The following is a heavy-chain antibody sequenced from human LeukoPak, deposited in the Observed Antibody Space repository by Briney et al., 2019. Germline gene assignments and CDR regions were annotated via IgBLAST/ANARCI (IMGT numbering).Heavy chain of an antibody. CDR1: GYTFTGYY. J-gene: IGHJ4*02. CDR2: INPNSVGT. CDR3: ARGVIAAAGTDDY. V-gene: IGHV1-2*02. Sequence: EASVKVSCKASGYTFTGYYMHWVRQAPGQGLEWMGWINPNSVGTNYAQKFQGRVTMTRDTSISTAYMELSRLRSDDTAVYYCARGVIAAAGTDDYWGQGTLVTVSS. D-gene: IGHD6-13*01.